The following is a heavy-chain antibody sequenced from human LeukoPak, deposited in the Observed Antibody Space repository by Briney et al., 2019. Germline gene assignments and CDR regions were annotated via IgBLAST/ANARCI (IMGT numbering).Heavy chain of an antibody. Sequence: PGGSLRLSCAASGFTFNNYAMNWVRQAPGKGLEWVSLISGTGGSTYYADSVKGRFTISRDNSKNTLYLQMNSLRAEDTAVYYCAKDYEPLVGVHRWGDWFDPWGQGTLVTVSS. CDR2: ISGTGGST. CDR1: GFTFNNYA. V-gene: IGHV3-23*01. D-gene: IGHD1-26*01. J-gene: IGHJ5*02. CDR3: AKDYEPLVGVHRWGDWFDP.